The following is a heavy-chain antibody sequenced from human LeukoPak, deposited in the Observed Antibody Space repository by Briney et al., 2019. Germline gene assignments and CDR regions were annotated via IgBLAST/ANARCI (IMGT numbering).Heavy chain of an antibody. CDR3: AREYSSTKRYYYYYMDV. D-gene: IGHD6-13*01. V-gene: IGHV4-34*01. J-gene: IGHJ6*03. Sequence: SETLSLTCAVYGGSFSGYHWSWIRHPPGKGLEWIGEINHSGSTNYNPSLKSRVTISVDTSKNQFSLKLSSVTAADTAVYYCAREYSSTKRYYYYYMDVWGKGTTVTVSS. CDR2: INHSGST. CDR1: GGSFSGYH.